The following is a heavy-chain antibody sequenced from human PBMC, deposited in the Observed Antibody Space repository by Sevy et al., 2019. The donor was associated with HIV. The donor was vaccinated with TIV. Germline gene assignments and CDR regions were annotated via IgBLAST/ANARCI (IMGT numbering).Heavy chain of an antibody. Sequence: GGSLRLSCAASGFTFSDYYMSWIRQAPGKGLEWVSYISSSGSTTYYADSVKGRCTISRDNAKNSLYLQMNSLRAEDTAVYYCARAQKRGDYGPFDYWGQGTLVTVSP. CDR3: ARAQKRGDYGPFDY. D-gene: IGHD4-17*01. V-gene: IGHV3-11*01. CDR1: GFTFSDYY. CDR2: ISSSGSTT. J-gene: IGHJ4*02.